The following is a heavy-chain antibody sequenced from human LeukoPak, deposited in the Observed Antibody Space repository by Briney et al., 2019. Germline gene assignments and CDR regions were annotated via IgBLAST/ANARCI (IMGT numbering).Heavy chain of an antibody. CDR1: GFTFSNYA. V-gene: IGHV3-23*03. CDR2: ISSDGSAT. CDR3: AKASIQYRSGASCYPFDY. J-gene: IGHJ4*02. Sequence: GASLRLSCAASGFTFSNYAMGWVRQTPGKGLECISLISSDGSATYYLAPVKGRFTMCRDNSDDTMYMQMSSLRADYTAVYYWAKASIQYRSGASCYPFDYWGQGTLVTVSS. D-gene: IGHD2-15*01.